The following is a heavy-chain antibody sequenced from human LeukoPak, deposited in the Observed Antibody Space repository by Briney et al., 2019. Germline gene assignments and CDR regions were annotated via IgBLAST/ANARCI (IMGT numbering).Heavy chain of an antibody. J-gene: IGHJ4*02. CDR3: ARDFPYDSSGFRPKGDY. CDR2: IYSGGST. D-gene: IGHD3-22*01. CDR1: GFTVSSNY. V-gene: IGHV3-53*01. Sequence: PGGSLRLPCAASGFTVSSNYMSRVRQAPGEGLEWGSVIYSGGSTYYADSVKGRFTISRDNSKNTLYLQMNSLRAEDTAVYYCARDFPYDSSGFRPKGDYWGQGTLVTVSS.